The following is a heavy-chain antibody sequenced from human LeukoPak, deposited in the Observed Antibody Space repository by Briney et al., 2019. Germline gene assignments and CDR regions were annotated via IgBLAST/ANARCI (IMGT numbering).Heavy chain of an antibody. V-gene: IGHV3-21*01. D-gene: IGHD3-22*01. J-gene: IGHJ4*02. CDR3: ARGTTGDSSGNFDY. CDR2: ISSSSSYI. CDR1: GFTFSRNS. Sequence: PGGSLRLSCAASGFTFSRNSMTWVRQAPGKGLEWVSSISSSSSYIYYADSVKGRFTISRDNAKNSPYLQMNSLRAEDTAVYYCARGTTGDSSGNFDYWGQGTLVTVSS.